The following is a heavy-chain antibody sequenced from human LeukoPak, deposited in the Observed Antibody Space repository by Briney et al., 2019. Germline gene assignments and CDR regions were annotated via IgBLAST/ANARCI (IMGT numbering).Heavy chain of an antibody. Sequence: GGSLRLSCAASGFTFSSYTMSWVRQAPGKGLEWVSYVSSSGSTIYYADSVRGRFTISRDNAKNSLYLQMNSLRAEDTAVYYCAELGITMIGGVWGKGTTVTISS. CDR2: VSSSGSTI. CDR1: GFTFSSYT. J-gene: IGHJ6*04. V-gene: IGHV3-48*04. D-gene: IGHD3-10*02. CDR3: AELGITMIGGV.